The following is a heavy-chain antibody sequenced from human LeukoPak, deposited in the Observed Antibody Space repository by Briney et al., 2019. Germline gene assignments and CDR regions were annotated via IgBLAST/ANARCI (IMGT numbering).Heavy chain of an antibody. CDR1: GFTFSSYA. D-gene: IGHD6-13*01. CDR2: ISYDGSNK. J-gene: IGHJ4*02. V-gene: IGHV3-30-3*01. CDR3: ARDPEAWLAAAGFDY. Sequence: GGSLRLSCAASGFTFSSYAMHWVRQAPGKGLEWVAVISYDGSNKYYADSVKGRFTISRDNSKNTLYLQMNSLRAEDTAVYYCARDPEAWLAAAGFDYWGQGTLVTVSS.